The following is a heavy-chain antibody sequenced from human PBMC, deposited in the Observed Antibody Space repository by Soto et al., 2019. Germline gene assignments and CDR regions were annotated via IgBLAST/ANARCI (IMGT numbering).Heavy chain of an antibody. J-gene: IGHJ6*02. D-gene: IGHD2-15*01. CDR3: ARIPLAGPTYYGMDV. CDR1: GFSLSTSGMC. V-gene: IGHV2-70*01. CDR2: IDWDDDK. Sequence: SGPTLVNPTQTLTLTCTFSGFSLSTSGMCVSWIRQPPGKALEWLALIDWDDDKYYSTSLKTRLTTSKDTSKNQVVLTMTNMDPVDTATYYCARIPLAGPTYYGMDVWGQGTAVTVSS.